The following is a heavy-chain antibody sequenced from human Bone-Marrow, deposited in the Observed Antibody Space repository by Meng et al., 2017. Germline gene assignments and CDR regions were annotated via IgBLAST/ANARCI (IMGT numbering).Heavy chain of an antibody. D-gene: IGHD3-22*01. Sequence: KVSCKGSGYSFTSYWIGWVRQMPGKGLEWMGIIYPGDSDTRYSPSFQGQVTILADKSISTAYLQWSSLKASDTAMYYCARLPITMIVVVITGAFDIWGQGTMVTVSS. CDR1: GYSFTSYW. CDR3: ARLPITMIVVVITGAFDI. V-gene: IGHV5-51*01. CDR2: IYPGDSDT. J-gene: IGHJ3*02.